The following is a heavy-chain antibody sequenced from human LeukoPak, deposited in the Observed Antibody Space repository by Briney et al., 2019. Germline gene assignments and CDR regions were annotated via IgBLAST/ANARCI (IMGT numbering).Heavy chain of an antibody. CDR2: IWYDGSIK. J-gene: IGHJ4*02. CDR3: ARDRCTNGVCYYDY. CDR1: GFTFSSYG. V-gene: IGHV3-33*01. D-gene: IGHD2-8*01. Sequence: GGSLRLSCAAPGFTFSSYGMHWVRQAPGKGLEWVAVIWYDGSIKYYGDSVKGRFTISRDNPKNTLYLQMNSLRAEDTAVYYCARDRCTNGVCYYDYWGQGTLVTVSS.